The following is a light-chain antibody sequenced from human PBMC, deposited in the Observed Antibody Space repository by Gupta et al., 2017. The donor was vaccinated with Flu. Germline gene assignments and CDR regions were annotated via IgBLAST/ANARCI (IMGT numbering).Light chain of an antibody. CDR3: QQTDGIPDS. V-gene: IGKV1-39*01. CDR2: SVS. CDR1: QNINKF. J-gene: IGKJ2*03. Sequence: DIQMTQSPSSLSAPVGDRVTITCRASQNINKFLNWYQQKPGKAPEVLVYSVSSLQTGVPSRFSGSGSGTHFTLTISSLQPADFATYYCQQTDGIPDSFGQGTKLEV.